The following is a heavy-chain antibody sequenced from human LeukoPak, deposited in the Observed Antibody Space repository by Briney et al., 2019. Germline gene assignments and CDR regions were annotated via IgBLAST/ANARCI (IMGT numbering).Heavy chain of an antibody. CDR2: INPNSGGT. CDR1: GYTFTGYY. V-gene: IGHV1-2*02. J-gene: IGHJ6*03. D-gene: IGHD2-2*01. Sequence: ASVKVSCKASGYTFTGYYMHWVRQAPGQGLEWMGWINPNSGGTNYAQKFQGRVTMTRDTSISTAYMELSRLRSDDTAVYYCARSSVDRYCSSTSCYLNYYYYMDVWGKGTTVTISS. CDR3: ARSSVDRYCSSTSCYLNYYYYMDV.